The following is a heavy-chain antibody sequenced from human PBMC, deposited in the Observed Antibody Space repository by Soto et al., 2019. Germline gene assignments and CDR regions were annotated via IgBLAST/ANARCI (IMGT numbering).Heavy chain of an antibody. Sequence: ASVRVSSKAPSGTFSSYYRHWWLQHPGHGREGMGIVNPNGGSTRSAPTFQGKVTISPDTSMSTVYMELRSLRSEDTAIYYCARSSGGVFGIIIEGPNWLAPWGQGSLVAVSS. CDR3: ARSSGGVFGIIIEGPNWLAP. CDR2: VNPNGGST. CDR1: SGTFSSYY. V-gene: IGHV1-46*01. D-gene: IGHD3-10*02. J-gene: IGHJ5*02.